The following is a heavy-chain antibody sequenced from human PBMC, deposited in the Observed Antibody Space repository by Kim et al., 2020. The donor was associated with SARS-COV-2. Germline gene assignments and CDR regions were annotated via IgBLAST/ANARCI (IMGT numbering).Heavy chain of an antibody. V-gene: IGHV3-23*01. J-gene: IGHJ6*01. CDR1: GFTFSSNA. Sequence: GGSLRLSCAASGFTFSSNALSWVCQAPGKGLEWVSAFSGCGGSTSYADSVMSRLTTSSDNPNNTQFPLKHSLGAEAAAAYYCVTVRARLLGNYYYGIDA. CDR2: FSGCGGST. D-gene: IGHD2-8*02. CDR3: VTVRARLLGNYYYGIDA.